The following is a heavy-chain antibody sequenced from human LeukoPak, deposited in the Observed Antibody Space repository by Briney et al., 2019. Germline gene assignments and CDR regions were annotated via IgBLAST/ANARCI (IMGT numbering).Heavy chain of an antibody. D-gene: IGHD6-6*01. CDR2: IYHSGST. Sequence: SETLSLTCAVSGYSISSGYYWGWIRQPPGKGLEWIGSIYHSGSTYYNPSLKSRVTIPVDTSKNQFSLKLSSVTAADTAVYYCAREDSSSSYYMDVWGKGTTVTVSS. J-gene: IGHJ6*03. CDR3: AREDSSSSYYMDV. V-gene: IGHV4-38-2*02. CDR1: GYSISSGYY.